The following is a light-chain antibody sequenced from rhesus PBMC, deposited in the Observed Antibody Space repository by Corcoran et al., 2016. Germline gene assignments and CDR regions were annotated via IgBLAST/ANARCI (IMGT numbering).Light chain of an antibody. Sequence: DIQMTQSPSSLSASVGDRVTITCQASQGISNWLAWYQQKPGKAPKLLTYAASSLQSGVPSRFCGRGSGTERTLTISSLQPEDLSTDYCQQHNRNPWTFGQGTKVEIK. J-gene: IGKJ1*01. CDR3: QQHNRNPWT. CDR1: QGISNW. V-gene: IGKV1-33*02. CDR2: AAS.